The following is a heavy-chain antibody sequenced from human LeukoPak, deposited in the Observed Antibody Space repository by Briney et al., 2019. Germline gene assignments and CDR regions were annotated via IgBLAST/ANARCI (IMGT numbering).Heavy chain of an antibody. CDR2: IKYDGSAT. D-gene: IGHD3-3*01. J-gene: IGHJ4*02. CDR3: VSGSLQSGYNFDY. CDR1: GFTFSNYW. Sequence: GGSLRLSCAATGFTFSNYWMHWIRQVPGKGLVWVSHIKYDGSATNYADSVKGRFTISRDNAKNTLYLQMNSLRAEDTAVYYCVSGSLQSGYNFDYWGQGALVTVSS. V-gene: IGHV3-74*01.